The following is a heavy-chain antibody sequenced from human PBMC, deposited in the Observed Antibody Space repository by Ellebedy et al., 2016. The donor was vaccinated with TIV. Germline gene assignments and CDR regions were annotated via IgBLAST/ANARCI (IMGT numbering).Heavy chain of an antibody. V-gene: IGHV4-34*01. CDR3: ARGYYYANYFDY. D-gene: IGHD3-10*01. J-gene: IGHJ4*02. CDR1: GGSFSGYY. Sequence: MPGGSLRLSCAVYGGSFSGYYWSWIRQLPGKGLEWIGAINHSGSTNYNPSLKSRVTVSVDTSKNQFSLKLSSVTAADTAVYYCARGYYYANYFDYWGQGTLVTVSS. CDR2: INHSGST.